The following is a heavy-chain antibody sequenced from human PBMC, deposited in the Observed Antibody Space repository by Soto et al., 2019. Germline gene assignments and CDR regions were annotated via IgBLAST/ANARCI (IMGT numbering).Heavy chain of an antibody. D-gene: IGHD3-10*01. CDR1: GGTFSSYD. J-gene: IGHJ6*02. CDR3: ARGYYYGSGRPTPGGMDV. CDR2: ISTYTGNT. V-gene: IGHV1-18*01. Sequence: GASVKVSCKASGGTFSSYDISWVRQSPGQGLEWMGWISTYTGNTNYAQKLQGRVTMTTDTSTSTAYMELRSLRSDDTAVYYCARGYYYGSGRPTPGGMDVWGQGTTVTVSS.